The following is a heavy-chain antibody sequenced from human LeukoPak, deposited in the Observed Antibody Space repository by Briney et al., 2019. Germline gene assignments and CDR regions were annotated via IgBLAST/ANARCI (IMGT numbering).Heavy chain of an antibody. CDR1: GFTFSDYD. Sequence: PAGALTLSCAASGFTFSDYDMHWVRQATGKGLEWVSAIGTAGDTYYTPSVKGRFTISRENAENSLYLQMNSLRAGDTAVYYCARVAKERVGGVYYFDYWGQGTLVTVSS. D-gene: IGHD1-1*01. CDR3: ARVAKERVGGVYYFDY. CDR2: IGTAGDT. J-gene: IGHJ4*02. V-gene: IGHV3-13*01.